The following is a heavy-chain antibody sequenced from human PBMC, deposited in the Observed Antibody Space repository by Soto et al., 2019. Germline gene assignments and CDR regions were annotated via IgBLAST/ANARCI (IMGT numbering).Heavy chain of an antibody. CDR1: GLSLSNGRLG. Sequence: QVTLKESGPVLGKPTDTLTLTCTVSGLSLSNGRLGVSWIRQPPGKALEWLAHIFSNDDKSYSTSLKSKLIISKDTSRSQVVLTMTNMDPVDSATYYCALKKDCSRTDCYLASFDPWGQGTLVTVSS. J-gene: IGHJ5*02. CDR2: IFSNDDK. CDR3: ALKKDCSRTDCYLASFDP. V-gene: IGHV2-26*01. D-gene: IGHD2-2*01.